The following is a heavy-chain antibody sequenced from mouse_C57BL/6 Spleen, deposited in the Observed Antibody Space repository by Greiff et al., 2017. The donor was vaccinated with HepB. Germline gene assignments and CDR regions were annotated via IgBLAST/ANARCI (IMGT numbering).Heavy chain of an antibody. Sequence: EVQLVESGPGLVKPSQSLSLTCSVTGYSITSGYYWNWIRQFPGNKLEWMGYISYDGSNNYNPSLKNRISITRDTSKNQFFLKLNSVTTEDTATYYCARATGTMAYWGQGTLVTVSA. CDR1: GYSITSGYY. V-gene: IGHV3-6*01. CDR2: ISYDGSN. J-gene: IGHJ3*01. D-gene: IGHD4-1*02. CDR3: ARATGTMAY.